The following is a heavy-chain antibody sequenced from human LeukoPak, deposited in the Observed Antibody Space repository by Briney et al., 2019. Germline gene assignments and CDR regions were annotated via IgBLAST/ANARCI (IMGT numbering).Heavy chain of an antibody. CDR3: ARDPGSGWLLGQYYYYGMDV. D-gene: IGHD6-19*01. V-gene: IGHV4-59*01. Sequence: PSETLSLTCTVSGGSISSYYWSWIRQPPGKGLEWIGYIYYSGSTNYNPSLKSRVTISVDASKNQFSLKLSSVTAADTAVYYRARDPGSGWLLGQYYYYGMDVWGQGTTVTVSS. CDR1: GGSISSYY. CDR2: IYYSGST. J-gene: IGHJ6*02.